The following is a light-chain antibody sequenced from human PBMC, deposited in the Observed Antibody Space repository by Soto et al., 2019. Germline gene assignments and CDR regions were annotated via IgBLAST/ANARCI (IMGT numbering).Light chain of an antibody. Sequence: EMVLTQSPGTLSLSPGDRATLSCRASQRISSSYLGWYQQKPGQAPRLLIYGASNRDTGIPDRFSGSGSGTDFTLTISRLEPEGFPVYYCQQSLISFTFGGGTKVEIK. CDR2: GAS. CDR3: QQSLISFT. V-gene: IGKV3-20*01. CDR1: QRISSSY. J-gene: IGKJ4*01.